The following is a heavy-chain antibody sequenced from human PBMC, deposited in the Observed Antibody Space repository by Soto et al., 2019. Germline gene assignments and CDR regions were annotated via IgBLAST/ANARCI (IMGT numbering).Heavy chain of an antibody. Sequence: GGSLRLSCAASGFTFSSYAMSWVRQAPGKGLEWVSSISGSGGSTFYADSVKGRFTISRDNSKNTLYLQMNSLRAEDTAVYYCARDYSSYGPFDYWGQGTLVTVSS. J-gene: IGHJ4*02. V-gene: IGHV3-23*01. CDR3: ARDYSSYGPFDY. CDR1: GFTFSSYA. D-gene: IGHD5-18*01. CDR2: ISGSGGST.